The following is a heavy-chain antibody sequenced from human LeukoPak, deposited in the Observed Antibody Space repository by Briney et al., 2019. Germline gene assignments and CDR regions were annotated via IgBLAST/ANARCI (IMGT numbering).Heavy chain of an antibody. D-gene: IGHD1-7*01. V-gene: IGHV4-34*01. CDR2: INHGGSS. CDR3: ARANRNYGDAFDI. J-gene: IGHJ3*02. CDR1: GGSFSGYQ. Sequence: SETLSLTCAVYGGSFSGYQWSWIRQPPGKGLEWIGEINHGGSSNYNPSLKSRVTISVDTSKNQFSLKLSSVTAADTAVYYCARANRNYGDAFDIWGQGTMVTVSS.